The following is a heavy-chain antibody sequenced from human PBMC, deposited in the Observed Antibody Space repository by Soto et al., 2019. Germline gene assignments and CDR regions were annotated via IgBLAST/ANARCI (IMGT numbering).Heavy chain of an antibody. CDR2: ISGGAGDT. CDR3: AKSSRITLVRGVTDY. V-gene: IGHV3-23*01. CDR1: GFAFSNYA. Sequence: PGGSLRLSCAASGFAFSNYAMNWVRQAPGKGLEWVSAISGGAGDTYYADSVKGRFTISRDNSKNTLYLQMKSLRAEDTAVYYCAKSSRITLVRGVTDYWGQGTLVTAPQ. J-gene: IGHJ4*02. D-gene: IGHD3-10*01.